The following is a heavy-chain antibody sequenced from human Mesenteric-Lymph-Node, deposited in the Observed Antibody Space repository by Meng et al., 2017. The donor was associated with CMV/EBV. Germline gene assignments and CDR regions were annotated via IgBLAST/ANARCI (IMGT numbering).Heavy chain of an antibody. Sequence: GESLKISCTASGFTFSNYEMNWVRQAPGKGLEWISYISISGSIIYYADSLKGRFTISRDNAKNSVYLQMYSLTDEDTALYYCAREERNCGGDCYLYWGQGTLVTVSS. V-gene: IGHV3-48*03. CDR2: ISISGSII. CDR1: GFTFSNYE. D-gene: IGHD2-21*01. CDR3: AREERNCGGDCYLY. J-gene: IGHJ4*02.